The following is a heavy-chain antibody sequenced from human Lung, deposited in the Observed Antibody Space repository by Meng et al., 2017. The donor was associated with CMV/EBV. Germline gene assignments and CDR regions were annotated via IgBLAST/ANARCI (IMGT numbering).Heavy chain of an antibody. CDR3: AKPIQGTYGMDV. D-gene: IGHD2-2*02. V-gene: IGHV3-23*03. J-gene: IGHJ6*02. CDR2: IYSGGSST. Sequence: GESLKISCAASGFTFSSYAMSWVRQAPGKGLEWVSVIYSGGSSTYYADSVKGRFTISRDNSKNTLYLQMNSLRAEDTAVYYCAKPIQGTYGMDVWGQGTMVTVSS. CDR1: GFTFSSYA.